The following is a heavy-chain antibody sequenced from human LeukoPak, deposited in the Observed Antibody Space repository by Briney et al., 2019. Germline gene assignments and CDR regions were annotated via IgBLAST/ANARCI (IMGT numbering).Heavy chain of an antibody. J-gene: IGHJ4*02. V-gene: IGHV3-23*01. CDR2: ISGSGGST. D-gene: IGHD6-19*01. Sequence: PGASLRLSYAASGFTFSSYAMSWVRQAPGKGLEWVSAISGSGGSTYYADSVKGRFTISRDNSKNTLYLQMNSLRAEDTAVYYCAKDIRKAVAGSIFDYWGQGTLVTVSS. CDR1: GFTFSSYA. CDR3: AKDIRKAVAGSIFDY.